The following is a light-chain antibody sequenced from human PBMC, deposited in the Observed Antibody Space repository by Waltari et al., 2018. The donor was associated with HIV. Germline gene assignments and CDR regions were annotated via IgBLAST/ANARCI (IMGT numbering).Light chain of an antibody. Sequence: QSVLSQPPSVSAAPGQQVTLSPSGGPTTIGTNYVSWYQQIAGTAPKVLSYENNKRPAGIPGRFSGSKSGSSATLGITGLLAGDEADYYCGSWDGSLSAYVFGSGTKVTVL. V-gene: IGLV1-51*01. CDR2: ENN. J-gene: IGLJ1*01. CDR1: PTTIGTNY. CDR3: GSWDGSLSAYV.